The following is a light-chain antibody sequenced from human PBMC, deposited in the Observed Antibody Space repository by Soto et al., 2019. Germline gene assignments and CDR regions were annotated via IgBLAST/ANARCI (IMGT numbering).Light chain of an antibody. CDR2: GAS. CDR1: QSVLYISNNKNY. J-gene: IGKJ5*01. Sequence: DIVLTQSPDSLAVSLGERATVNCKSSQSVLYISNNKNYLSWYQQKPGQPPRLLFYGASTRESGVPDRFSGSGSGTDFTLTINSLQAEDVAVYYCQQYLFSPTTFGQGTRLELK. V-gene: IGKV4-1*01. CDR3: QQYLFSPTT.